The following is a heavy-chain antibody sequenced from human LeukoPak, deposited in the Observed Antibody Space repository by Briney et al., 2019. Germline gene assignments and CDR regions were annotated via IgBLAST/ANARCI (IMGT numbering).Heavy chain of an antibody. D-gene: IGHD3-22*01. CDR3: ARGSHYYYDSSGSDY. J-gene: IGHJ4*02. V-gene: IGHV3-48*04. CDR1: GFTFSSYW. CDR2: ISSGTSTI. Sequence: PGGSLRLSCAASGFTFSSYWMTWVRQAPGKGLEWVSYISSGTSTIYYADSVKGRFTISRDNAKNSLFLQMNSLRAEDTAMYYCARGSHYYYDSSGSDYWGQGTLVTVSS.